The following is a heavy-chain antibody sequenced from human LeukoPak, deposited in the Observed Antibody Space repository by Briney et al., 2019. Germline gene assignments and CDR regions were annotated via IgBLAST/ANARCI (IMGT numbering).Heavy chain of an antibody. V-gene: IGHV1-2*02. J-gene: IGHJ4*02. Sequence: ASVKVSCKASGYTFTGYYMHWVRQAPGQGLEWMGWINPNSGGTNYAQKFQGRVTMTRDTSISTAYMELSRLRSDDTAVYYCARGPITMVRGVNLHHTTNFDYWGQGTLVTVSS. CDR1: GYTFTGYY. D-gene: IGHD3-10*01. CDR3: ARGPITMVRGVNLHHTTNFDY. CDR2: INPNSGGT.